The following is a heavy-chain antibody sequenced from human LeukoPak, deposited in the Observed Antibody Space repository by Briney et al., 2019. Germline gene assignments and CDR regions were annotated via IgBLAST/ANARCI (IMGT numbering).Heavy chain of an antibody. CDR3: TIETPGSSVAAS. Sequence: GGSLRLSCATSGFTFSSYAMSWVRQAPGKGLEWVSAINGGNTYYTDSVKGRFTISRDNSKNTLYLQMNSLRAEDTAIYYCTIETPGSSVAASWGQGTLVTVSS. CDR2: INGGNT. CDR1: GFTFSSYA. V-gene: IGHV3-23*01. J-gene: IGHJ1*01. D-gene: IGHD6-19*01.